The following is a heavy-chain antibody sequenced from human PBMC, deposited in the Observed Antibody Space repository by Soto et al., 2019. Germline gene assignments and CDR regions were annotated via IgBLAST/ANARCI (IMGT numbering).Heavy chain of an antibody. V-gene: IGHV3-74*01. CDR1: GFTFGSYW. CDR3: ARAGWYRFDY. D-gene: IGHD2-15*01. J-gene: IGHJ4*02. CDR2: INSDGSTT. Sequence: EVQLVESGGDLVQPGGSLRLSCAASGFTFGSYWMHWVRQAPGKGLVWVSRINSDGSTTNYGDSVKGRFTISRDNAKSTLYLQMNSLRAEDTAVYYCARAGWYRFDYWGQRTLLTVSS.